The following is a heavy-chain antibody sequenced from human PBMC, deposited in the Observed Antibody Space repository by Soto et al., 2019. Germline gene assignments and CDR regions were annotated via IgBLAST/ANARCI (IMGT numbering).Heavy chain of an antibody. J-gene: IGHJ5*02. CDR3: ARVGYSSSWYNWFDP. Sequence: ASVKVSCKASGGTFSSYTISWVRQAPGQGLEWMGRIIPILGIANYAQKFQGRVTITADKSTGTAYMELSSLRSEDTAVYYCARVGYSSSWYNWFDPWGQGTLVTVSS. CDR1: GGTFSSYT. V-gene: IGHV1-69*02. CDR2: IIPILGIA. D-gene: IGHD6-13*01.